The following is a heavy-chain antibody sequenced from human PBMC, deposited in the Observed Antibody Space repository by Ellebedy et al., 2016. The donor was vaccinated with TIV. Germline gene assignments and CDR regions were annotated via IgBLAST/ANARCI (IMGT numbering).Heavy chain of an antibody. D-gene: IGHD6-6*01. CDR3: ASVLSQSRGDWFDT. J-gene: IGHJ5*02. V-gene: IGHV1-69*06. CDR2: TFPLFDTP. CDR1: GGTFGNYA. Sequence: AASVKVSCKATGGTFGNYAITWVRQPPGQGLEWTGDTFPLFDTPNYAQTSQGRVTFTADTSTNIPYMELSTLRSKDTAGSFCASVLSQSRGDWFDTWGQGTLVTVSS.